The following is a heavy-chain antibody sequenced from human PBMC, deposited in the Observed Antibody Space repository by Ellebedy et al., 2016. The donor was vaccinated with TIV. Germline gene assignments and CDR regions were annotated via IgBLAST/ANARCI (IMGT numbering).Heavy chain of an antibody. V-gene: IGHV4-31*03. CDR3: ARAGGVVPAAVRNGMDV. Sequence: SETLSLTCTVSGGSISSGGYYWSWIRQHPGTGLEWIGYIYYSGSTYYNPSLKSRVTISVDTSKNQFSLKLSSVTAADTAVYYCARAGGVVPAAVRNGMDVWGQGTTVTVSS. D-gene: IGHD2-2*01. CDR1: GGSISSGGYY. J-gene: IGHJ6*02. CDR2: IYYSGST.